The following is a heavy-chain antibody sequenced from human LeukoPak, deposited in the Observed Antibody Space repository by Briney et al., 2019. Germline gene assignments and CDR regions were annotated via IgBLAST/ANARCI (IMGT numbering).Heavy chain of an antibody. V-gene: IGHV4-34*01. CDR2: INHSGST. Sequence: SETLSLTCAVYGGSYSGYYWSWIRQPPGKGLEWIGEINHSGSTNYNPSLKSRVTISVDTSKNQFSLKLSSVTAADTAVYYCARVGLWFGEVHAFNSWGQGTMVTVSS. CDR1: GGSYSGYY. D-gene: IGHD3-10*01. CDR3: ARVGLWFGEVHAFNS. J-gene: IGHJ3*02.